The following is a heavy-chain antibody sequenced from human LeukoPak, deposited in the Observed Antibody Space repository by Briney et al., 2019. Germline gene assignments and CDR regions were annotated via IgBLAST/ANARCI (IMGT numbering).Heavy chain of an antibody. CDR1: GFTFSTYG. J-gene: IGHJ4*02. Sequence: GGSLRLSCAASGFTFSTYGMHWVRQAPGKGLEWVAFIRYDGTNKYYADSVKGRFTISRDNSKNTLYLQMNSLRAEDTAVYYCAKDLNYGDLLDYWGQGTLVTVSS. CDR3: AKDLNYGDLLDY. D-gene: IGHD4-17*01. CDR2: IRYDGTNK. V-gene: IGHV3-30*02.